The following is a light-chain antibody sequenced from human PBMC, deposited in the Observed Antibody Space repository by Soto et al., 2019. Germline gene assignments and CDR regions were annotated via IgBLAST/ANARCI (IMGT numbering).Light chain of an antibody. Sequence: DIQMTQSPSSLSASVGDRVTITCQASQDISTYLNWYQQKPGKAPKILIYDATKFETGVPFRFSGSGYGTDFTFTISSLQPEDVATYYCQQYDSLPRTFGPGTKVDLK. CDR1: QDISTY. CDR3: QQYDSLPRT. CDR2: DAT. V-gene: IGKV1-33*01. J-gene: IGKJ3*01.